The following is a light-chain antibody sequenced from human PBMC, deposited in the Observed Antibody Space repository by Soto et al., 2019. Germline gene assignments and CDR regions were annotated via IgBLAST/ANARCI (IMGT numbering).Light chain of an antibody. CDR1: SSDVGGYNY. CDR2: EVS. CDR3: SSYTSSSTRV. V-gene: IGLV2-14*01. J-gene: IGLJ3*02. Sequence: QSALTQPASVSGSPGQSITISCTGTSSDVGGYNYVSWYQQHPGKAPKLMIYEVSNRPSGVSNRFSGSKSGNTASLTISGXXXXXEXXXYCSSYTSSSTRVFGGGTKVTVL.